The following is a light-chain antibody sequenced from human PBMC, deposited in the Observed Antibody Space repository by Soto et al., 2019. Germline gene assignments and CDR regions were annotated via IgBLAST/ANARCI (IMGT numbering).Light chain of an antibody. J-gene: IGKJ1*01. CDR3: QHRET. V-gene: IGKV3-15*01. CDR2: GAS. Sequence: EIVMTQSPATLSVSPGERATLSCRASQSVSSNLAWYQQKPGQAPRLLIYGASTRATGIPARFSGSGSGTEFTLTISSLQSEDFAVYYCQHRETFGQGTQVEIK. CDR1: QSVSSN.